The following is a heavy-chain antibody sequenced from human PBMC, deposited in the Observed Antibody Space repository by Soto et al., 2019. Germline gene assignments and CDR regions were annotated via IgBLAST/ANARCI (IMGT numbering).Heavy chain of an antibody. Sequence: PGGSLRLSCAASGFTFSSYAMNWVRQAPGKGLEWVAVILYDGSNEYYTDSVKGRFIISRDNSKNTLYLQMNSLRAEDTAMYYCARMLPTAPGFWGQGTMVTVSS. V-gene: IGHV3-30-3*01. CDR2: ILYDGSNE. J-gene: IGHJ3*01. D-gene: IGHD3-16*01. CDR3: ARMLPTAPGF. CDR1: GFTFSSYA.